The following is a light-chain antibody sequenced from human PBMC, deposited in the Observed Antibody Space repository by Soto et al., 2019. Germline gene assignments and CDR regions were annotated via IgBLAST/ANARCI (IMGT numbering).Light chain of an antibody. CDR3: QQRQYWPPIT. Sequence: VLTQSPATLSLSPGERATLSCRASQSVSSYLAWYQQKPGQAPRLLIYDTSNRATGVPARFGGSGSGTDFTLTISSLEPEDCAIYYCQQRQYWPPITFGQGTRLEIK. V-gene: IGKV3-11*01. J-gene: IGKJ5*01. CDR2: DTS. CDR1: QSVSSY.